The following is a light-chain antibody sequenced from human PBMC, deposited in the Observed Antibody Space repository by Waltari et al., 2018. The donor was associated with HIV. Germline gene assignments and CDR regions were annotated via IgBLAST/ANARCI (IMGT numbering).Light chain of an antibody. CDR1: TSDVAGYDY. J-gene: IGLJ2*01. V-gene: IGLV2-14*01. CDR2: EVT. Sequence: QSALTQPASVSGSPGQSIPISCTGTTSDVAGYDYVSWYQQHPGNAPKLMIFEVTYRPSGVSHRFSGSNSGNTASLTISGLQAEDEADYYCTSYRSGSTLVVGGGTKVTVL. CDR3: TSYRSGSTLV.